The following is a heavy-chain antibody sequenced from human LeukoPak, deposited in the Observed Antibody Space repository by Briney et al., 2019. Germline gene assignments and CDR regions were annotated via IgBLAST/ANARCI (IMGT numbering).Heavy chain of an antibody. D-gene: IGHD3-22*01. CDR2: LNSDGSST. V-gene: IGHV3-74*01. J-gene: IGHJ4*02. CDR1: GFTFSSYW. CDR3: AKTYYYDSSGRSLDY. Sequence: PGGSLRLSCAASGFTFSSYWMHWVRQAPGKGLVWVSCLNSDGSSTRYADSVRSRFTISRDNSKNTLYLQMNSLRAEDTAVYYCAKTYYYDSSGRSLDYWGQGTLVTVSS.